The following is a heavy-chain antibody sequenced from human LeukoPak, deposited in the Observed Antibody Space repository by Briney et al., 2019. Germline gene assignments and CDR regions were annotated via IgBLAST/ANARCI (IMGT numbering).Heavy chain of an antibody. CDR2: ISYDGSNK. V-gene: IGHV3-30-3*01. J-gene: IGHJ6*02. D-gene: IGHD2-15*01. CDR1: GFTFSSYA. CDR3: ARDVRSRVWYAEGNYYGMDV. Sequence: GGSLRLSCAASGFTFSSYAMHWVRQAPGKGLEWVAVISYDGSNKYYADSVKGRFTISRDNAKNSLYLQMNSLRAEDTAVYYCARDVRSRVWYAEGNYYGMDVWGQGTTVTVSS.